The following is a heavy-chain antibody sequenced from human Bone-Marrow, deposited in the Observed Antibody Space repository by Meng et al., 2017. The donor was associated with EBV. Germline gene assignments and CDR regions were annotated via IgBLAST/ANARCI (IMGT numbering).Heavy chain of an antibody. Sequence: EVQLVEVGGGLVQPGGSLRLSCAASRFTFSSYWMHWVRQAPGKGLEWVSRTNENGRITTYADSVKGRFTISRDNTKNTLYLQMNSLRDEDTAVYFCSRDLVGSYDDWGQGTLVTVSS. D-gene: IGHD6-25*01. CDR1: RFTFSSYW. V-gene: IGHV3-74*01. CDR3: SRDLVGSYDD. J-gene: IGHJ4*02. CDR2: TNENGRIT.